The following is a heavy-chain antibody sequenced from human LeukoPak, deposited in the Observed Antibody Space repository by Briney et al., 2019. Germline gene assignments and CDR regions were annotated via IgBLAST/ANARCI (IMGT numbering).Heavy chain of an antibody. V-gene: IGHV3-23*01. CDR1: GFTFSSYA. J-gene: IGHJ4*02. D-gene: IGHD1-26*01. Sequence: GGSLSLSCAASGFTFSSYAMSWVRQAPGKGLEWVSAISVRGGSTYYADCVKGWFTISRENSKHRLYLQMNSLSAEDTAVYYCAKDSGSYAQTSIDYWGQGTLVTVSS. CDR3: AKDSGSYAQTSIDY. CDR2: ISVRGGST.